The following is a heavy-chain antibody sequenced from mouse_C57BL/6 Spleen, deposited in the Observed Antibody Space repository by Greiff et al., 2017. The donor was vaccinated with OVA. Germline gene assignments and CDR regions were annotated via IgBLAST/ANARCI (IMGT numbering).Heavy chain of an antibody. J-gene: IGHJ1*03. D-gene: IGHD1-1*01. CDR1: GFTFTDYY. Sequence: EVKLVESGGGLVQPGGSLSLSCAASGFTFTDYYMSWVRQPPGTALEWLGFIRNKANGYTTEYSASVKGRFTISRDNSQSILYLQMNALRAEDSATYYCARGSSYDWYFDVWGTGTTVTVSS. CDR3: ARGSSYDWYFDV. CDR2: IRNKANGYTT. V-gene: IGHV7-3*01.